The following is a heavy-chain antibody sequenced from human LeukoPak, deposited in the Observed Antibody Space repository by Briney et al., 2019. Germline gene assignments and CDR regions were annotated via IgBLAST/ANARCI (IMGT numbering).Heavy chain of an antibody. V-gene: IGHV4-31*03. CDR1: GGSISSGGYY. J-gene: IGHJ4*02. D-gene: IGHD3-22*01. CDR2: IYYSGST. CDR3: ARAPYYYDSSGPAFDY. Sequence: SETLSLTCTVSGGSISSGGYYWSWIRQHPGKGLEWIGYIYYSGSTYYNPSLKSRVTISVDTSKNQFSLKLSSVTAADTAVYYCARAPYYYDSSGPAFDYWGQGTLVTVSS.